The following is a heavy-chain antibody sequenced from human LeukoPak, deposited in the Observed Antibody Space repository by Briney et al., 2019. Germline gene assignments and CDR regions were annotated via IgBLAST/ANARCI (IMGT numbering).Heavy chain of an antibody. CDR3: VNPGWYYDSSGYSYYYDMDV. J-gene: IGHJ6*02. D-gene: IGHD3-22*01. CDR2: IVSNGDST. CDR1: GFTFSSYE. V-gene: IGHV3-64D*09. Sequence: GGSLRLSCAASGFTFSSYEMNWVRQAPGKGLEYVSAIVSNGDSTYYADSVKGRFTISRDNAKNTLYLQMSSLRPDDTAVYYCVNPGWYYDSSGYSYYYDMDVWGQGTTVTVSS.